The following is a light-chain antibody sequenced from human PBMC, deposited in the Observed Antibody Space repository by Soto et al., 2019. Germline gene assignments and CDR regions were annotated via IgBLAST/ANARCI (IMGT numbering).Light chain of an antibody. Sequence: QSVLTQPPSASGTPGQRVTISCSGSSSNIGSNTVNWYQQRPGTAPKLLIYSSNQRPSGVPDRFSGSQSGTSASLAISGLQSEDEAAYYCATWDGSLNGVLFGGGTKLIVL. CDR3: ATWDGSLNGVL. CDR1: SSNIGSNT. V-gene: IGLV1-44*01. J-gene: IGLJ2*01. CDR2: SSN.